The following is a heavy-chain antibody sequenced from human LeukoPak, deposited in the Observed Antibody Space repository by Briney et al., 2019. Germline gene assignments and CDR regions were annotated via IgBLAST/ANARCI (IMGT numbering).Heavy chain of an antibody. CDR3: AKVHGTLTVESPFVY. J-gene: IGHJ4*02. D-gene: IGHD4-23*01. CDR2: IRYDGSNK. Sequence: GGSLRLSCAASGFTFGSYGMHWVRQAPGKGLEWVAFIRYDGSNKYYADSVKGRFTTSRDNSKNTLYLQMNSLRAEDTAVYYCAKVHGTLTVESPFVYWGQGTLVTVSS. V-gene: IGHV3-30*02. CDR1: GFTFGSYG.